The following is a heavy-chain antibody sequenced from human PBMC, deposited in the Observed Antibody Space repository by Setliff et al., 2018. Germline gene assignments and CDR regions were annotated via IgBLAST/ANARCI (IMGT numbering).Heavy chain of an antibody. CDR2: IYSSGIT. CDR1: GGSITNFY. J-gene: IGHJ3*01. D-gene: IGHD7-27*01. V-gene: IGHV4-59*08. CDR3: ARQPPLNWAIPFDL. Sequence: PSETLSLTCTVSGGSITNFYWNWIRQSPGKGLEWTGYIYSSGITNYNPSLKSRLTMSVDTSKNQFSLHLSSMTAADTAVYYCARQPPLNWAIPFDLWGQGKRVTVSS.